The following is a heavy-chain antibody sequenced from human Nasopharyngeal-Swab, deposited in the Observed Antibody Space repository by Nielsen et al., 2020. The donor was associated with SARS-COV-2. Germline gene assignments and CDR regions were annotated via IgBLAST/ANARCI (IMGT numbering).Heavy chain of an antibody. CDR1: GFTFSSYA. Sequence: SCAASGFTFSSYAMHWVRQAPGKGLEWVAVISYDGSNKYYADSVKGRFTISRDNSKNTLYLQMNSLRAEDTAVYYCARVVATKGADYWGQGTLVTVSS. D-gene: IGHD5-12*01. J-gene: IGHJ4*02. V-gene: IGHV3-30*14. CDR3: ARVVATKGADY. CDR2: ISYDGSNK.